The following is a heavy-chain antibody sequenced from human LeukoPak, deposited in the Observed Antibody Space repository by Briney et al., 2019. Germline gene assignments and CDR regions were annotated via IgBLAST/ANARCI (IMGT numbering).Heavy chain of an antibody. CDR2: IYYSGNT. V-gene: IGHV4-39*07. CDR1: GGSISGSSYY. D-gene: IGHD6-6*01. Sequence: PSETLSLTCTVSGGSISGSSYYWGWIRQPPGKGLEWIGSIYYSGNTYYNPSLKSRVTISVDTSKNQFSLKLSSVTAADTAVYYCARGTVAARLKLFDYWGQGTLVTVSS. J-gene: IGHJ4*02. CDR3: ARGTVAARLKLFDY.